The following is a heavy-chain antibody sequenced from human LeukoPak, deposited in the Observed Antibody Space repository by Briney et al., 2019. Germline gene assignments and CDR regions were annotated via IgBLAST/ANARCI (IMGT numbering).Heavy chain of an antibody. Sequence: GGSLRLSCAASGFTFDDYAMHWVRQAPGKGLEWVSGISWNSGSIGYADSVKGRFTISRDNAKNSLYLQMNSLRAEDTALYYCAKDSVAGIAEYFQHWGQSTLVTVSS. CDR3: AKDSVAGIAEYFQH. V-gene: IGHV3-9*01. J-gene: IGHJ1*01. D-gene: IGHD6-19*01. CDR1: GFTFDDYA. CDR2: ISWNSGSI.